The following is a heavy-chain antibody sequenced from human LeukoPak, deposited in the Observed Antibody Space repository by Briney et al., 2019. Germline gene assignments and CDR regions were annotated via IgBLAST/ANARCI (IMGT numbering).Heavy chain of an antibody. CDR3: ARATSSYFYYMDV. J-gene: IGHJ6*03. D-gene: IGHD5-12*01. Sequence: GGSLRLSCAASGFTFSSYGMHWVRQAPGKGLEWVAFIRYGGTNKDYADSVKGRFTISRDNSKNTLYLQMNSLRAEDTAVYYCARATSSYFYYMDVWGKGTTVTISS. CDR1: GFTFSSYG. CDR2: IRYGGTNK. V-gene: IGHV3-30*02.